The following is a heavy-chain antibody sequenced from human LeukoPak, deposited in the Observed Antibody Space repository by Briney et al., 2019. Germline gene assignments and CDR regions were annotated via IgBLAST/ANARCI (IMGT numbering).Heavy chain of an antibody. J-gene: IGHJ4*02. CDR3: ARGGGYSYGRNDY. Sequence: PGGSLRLSCAASGFTFSSYGMHRVRQAPGKGLEWVAVISYDGSNKYYADSVKGRFTISRDNSKNTLYLQMNSLRAEDTAVYYCARGGGYSYGRNDYWGQGTLVTVSS. V-gene: IGHV3-30*03. D-gene: IGHD5-18*01. CDR1: GFTFSSYG. CDR2: ISYDGSNK.